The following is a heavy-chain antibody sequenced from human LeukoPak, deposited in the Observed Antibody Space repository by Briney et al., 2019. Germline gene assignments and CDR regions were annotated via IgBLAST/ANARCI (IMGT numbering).Heavy chain of an antibody. J-gene: IGHJ5*02. V-gene: IGHV3-23*01. D-gene: IGHD3-10*01. Sequence: PGGSLRLSCAASGFTFSSYGMHWVRQAPGKGLEWVSAISGSGGSTYYADSVKGRFTISRDNSKNTLYLQMNSLRAEDTAVYYCAKGFTGSVVRRNNWFDPWGQGTLVTVSS. CDR1: GFTFSSYG. CDR2: ISGSGGST. CDR3: AKGFTGSVVRRNNWFDP.